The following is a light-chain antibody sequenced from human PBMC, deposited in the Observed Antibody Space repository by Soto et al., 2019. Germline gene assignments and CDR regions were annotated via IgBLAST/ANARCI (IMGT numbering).Light chain of an antibody. CDR3: QSYDSSLSGDV. CDR1: SSNIGAGYD. Sequence: QSVLTQPPSVSGAPGQRVTISCIVSSSNIGAGYDVHWYQQLPGTAPKLLIYGNSNRPSGVPDRFSGSKSGTSASLAITGLQAEDEADYYCQSYDSSLSGDVFGTGTKVTVL. CDR2: GNS. V-gene: IGLV1-40*01. J-gene: IGLJ1*01.